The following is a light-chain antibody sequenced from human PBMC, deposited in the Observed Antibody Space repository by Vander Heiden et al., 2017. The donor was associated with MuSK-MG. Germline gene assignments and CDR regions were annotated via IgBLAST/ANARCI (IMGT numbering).Light chain of an antibody. V-gene: IGLV2-14*03. J-gene: IGLJ2*01. CDR2: DIS. CDR3: SSYTTCSPVL. CDR1: TSDVGGDDY. Sequence: SAPPHPAAVAGSPPQSTITSCTATTSDVGGDDYVSWYQQHPCKAPKLMIYDISSRPSGFSNRFSGSKSGNTASLTISGLQAEDEADYYCSSYTTCSPVLFGGGTRLTVL.